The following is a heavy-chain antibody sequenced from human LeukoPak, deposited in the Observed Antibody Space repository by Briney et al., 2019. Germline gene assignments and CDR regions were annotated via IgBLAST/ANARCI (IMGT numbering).Heavy chain of an antibody. J-gene: IGHJ4*02. Sequence: GGSLRLSCEASGFTFGTYGMTWVRQAPGKGLEWVANIKQDGSEKNYVDSVKGRFTISRDNAKNSLYLQMNSLRAEDTAVYYCARENWGPDCWGQGTLVTVSS. CDR3: ARENWGPDC. V-gene: IGHV3-7*01. D-gene: IGHD3-16*01. CDR1: GFTFGTYG. CDR2: IKQDGSEK.